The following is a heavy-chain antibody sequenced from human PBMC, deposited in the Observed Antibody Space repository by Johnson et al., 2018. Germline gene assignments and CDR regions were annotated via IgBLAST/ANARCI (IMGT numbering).Heavy chain of an antibody. V-gene: IGHV3-21*05. CDR1: GFTFSSYS. Sequence: VQLVESGGGLVKPGGSLRLSCAASGFTFSSYSMNWVRQAPGKGLEWVSYISSSGSTIYYADSVKGRFTISRDNAKTSLYLQRNSLRAEDTAGYYGEGGPRDCTNGVCHPPIYYSSLAMDVWGKGTTVTVSS. CDR2: ISSSGSTI. J-gene: IGHJ6*04. CDR3: EGGPRDCTNGVCHPPIYYSSLAMDV. D-gene: IGHD2-8*01.